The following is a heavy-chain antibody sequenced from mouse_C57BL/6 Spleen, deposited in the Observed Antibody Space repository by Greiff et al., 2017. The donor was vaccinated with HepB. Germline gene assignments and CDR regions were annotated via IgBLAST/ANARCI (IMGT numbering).Heavy chain of an antibody. D-gene: IGHD2-5*01. V-gene: IGHV5-16*01. CDR2: INYDGSST. CDR3: AREFYSNFFFDV. J-gene: IGHJ1*03. Sequence: EVKVVESEGGLVQPGSSMKLSCTASGFTFSDYYMAWVRQVPEKGLEWVANINYDGSSTYYLDSLKSRFIISRDNAKNILYLQMSSLKSEDTATYYCAREFYSNFFFDVWGTGTTVTVSS. CDR1: GFTFSDYY.